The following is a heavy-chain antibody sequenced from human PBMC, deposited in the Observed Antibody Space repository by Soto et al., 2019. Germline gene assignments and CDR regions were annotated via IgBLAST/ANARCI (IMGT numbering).Heavy chain of an antibody. Sequence: QITLKESGPTLVRPTQTLTLTCAFSGFSLSTSGVGVGWIRQPAGKALEWLAVIYWDDSKHYSPSLRSRLTTTKDTSKNQVVLTMTNMDPMDTGTYYCAHKGPEDWPLDYWGQGTLVTVSS. D-gene: IGHD3-9*01. V-gene: IGHV2-5*02. CDR3: AHKGPEDWPLDY. J-gene: IGHJ4*02. CDR2: IYWDDSK. CDR1: GFSLSTSGVG.